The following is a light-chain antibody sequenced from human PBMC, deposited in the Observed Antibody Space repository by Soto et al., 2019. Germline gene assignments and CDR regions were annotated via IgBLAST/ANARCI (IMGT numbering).Light chain of an antibody. CDR1: NIGSKN. CDR2: RDS. V-gene: IGLV3-9*01. Sequence: SYELTQPLSVSVALGQTARITCGGNNIGSKNVHWYQQKPGQAPVLVIYRDSNRPSGIPERFSGSNSGNTATLTISRAQAGDEADSYSQVWDSSTARVFGGGTKLTVL. J-gene: IGLJ3*02. CDR3: QVWDSSTARV.